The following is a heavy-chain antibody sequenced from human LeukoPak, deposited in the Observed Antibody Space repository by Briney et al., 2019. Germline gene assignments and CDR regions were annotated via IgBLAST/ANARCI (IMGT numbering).Heavy chain of an antibody. J-gene: IGHJ4*02. CDR1: GGSISSGSYY. CDR3: AREWPGTAMFTGGGNHDY. CDR2: IYTSGST. Sequence: SETLSLTCTVSGGSISSGSYYWSWIRQPAGKGLEWIGRIYTSGSTNYNPSLKIRVTISVDTSTNPFSLKRSSVTAADTAVYNCAREWPGTAMFTGGGNHDYWGQGTLVTVSS. V-gene: IGHV4-61*02. D-gene: IGHD5-18*01.